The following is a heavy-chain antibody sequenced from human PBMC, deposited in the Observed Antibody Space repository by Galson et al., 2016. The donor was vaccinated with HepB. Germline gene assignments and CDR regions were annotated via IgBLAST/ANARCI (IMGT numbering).Heavy chain of an antibody. V-gene: IGHV1-69*10. CDR3: AKSTEDLVYQVSSGARGPWSPSGLHGVLALLSHCDKWFDP. Sequence: SVKVSCKGSGYSFNSYALHWVRQAPGQGLEWMGGIIPILGIANYAQKFQGRVTITADKSTSTAYMELSSLRPDDTASYYCAKSTEDLVYQVSSGARGPWSPSGLHGVLALLSHCDKWFDPWGQGTLVTFSS. CDR2: IIPILGIA. D-gene: IGHD7-27*01. J-gene: IGHJ5*02. CDR1: GYSFNSYA.